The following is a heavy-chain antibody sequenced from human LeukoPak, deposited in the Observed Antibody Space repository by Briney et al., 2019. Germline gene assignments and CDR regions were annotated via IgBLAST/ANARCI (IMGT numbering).Heavy chain of an antibody. Sequence: SEAPFPPCTVSGGSISSYYWSWIRQPPGKGPEGVGYFYHSGSTNYNPSLKSRVTISIDKSKKQFSLKLISVTAADTAIYYCARVGGMTTINNAAFDIWGQGTMVTVSS. CDR3: ARVGGMTTINNAAFDI. CDR1: GGSISSYY. J-gene: IGHJ3*02. D-gene: IGHD5-24*01. CDR2: FYHSGST. V-gene: IGHV4-59*01.